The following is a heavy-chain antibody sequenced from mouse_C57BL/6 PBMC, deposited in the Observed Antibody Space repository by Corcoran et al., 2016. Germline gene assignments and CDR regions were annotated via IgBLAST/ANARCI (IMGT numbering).Heavy chain of an antibody. Sequence: EVQLQQSGPELVKPGASVKISCKASGYTFTDYYMNWVKQSHGKSLEWIGDINPNNGGTSYNQKFKGKATLTVDKSSSTAYMELRSLTSEDSAVYYCARSDSYALYYYAMDYWGQGTSVTVSS. CDR2: INPNNGGT. CDR1: GYTFTDYY. CDR3: ARSDSYALYYYAMDY. D-gene: IGHD2-12*01. V-gene: IGHV1-26*01. J-gene: IGHJ4*01.